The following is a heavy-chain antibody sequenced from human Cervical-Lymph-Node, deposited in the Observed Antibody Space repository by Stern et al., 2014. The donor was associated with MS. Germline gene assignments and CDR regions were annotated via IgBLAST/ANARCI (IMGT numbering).Heavy chain of an antibody. CDR1: GGTFSSYT. CDR3: AREGIPGAGGTFDN. D-gene: IGHD1-26*01. Sequence: VQLVESGAEVKKPGASVKVSCTVSGGTFSSYTLNWVRQAPGQGLEWMGSIIPIFAKTNYAQTFQGKVTITADGSTSTAYMEVSSLRSEDTAVYYCAREGIPGAGGTFDNWGQGTLVIVSS. V-gene: IGHV1-69*18. CDR2: IIPIFAKT. J-gene: IGHJ4*02.